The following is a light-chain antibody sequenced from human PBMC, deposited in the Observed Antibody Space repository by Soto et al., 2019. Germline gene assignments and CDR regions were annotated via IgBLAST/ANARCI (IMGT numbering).Light chain of an antibody. V-gene: IGLV2-14*03. CDR2: DVN. CDR3: SSFTSSTSDV. Sequence: QSALTQPASVSGSPGQSIAISCTGTSSDVGSNNSVSWYQQYPGKATNLMILDVNNRPSGISDRFAGSKSGNTSSLTISGLQAEDEADYYCSSFTSSTSDVFGTGTNVTVL. J-gene: IGLJ1*01. CDR1: SSDVGSNNS.